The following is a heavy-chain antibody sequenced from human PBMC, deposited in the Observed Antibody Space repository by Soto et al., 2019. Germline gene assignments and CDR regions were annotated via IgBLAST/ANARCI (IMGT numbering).Heavy chain of an antibody. CDR1: GFTFSSYG. V-gene: IGHV3-30*18. Sequence: QVQLVESGGGVVQPGRSLRLSCAASGFTFSSYGMHWVRQAPGKGLEWVAVISYDGSNKYYADSVKGLFTIARDNSKNTVYLQMNSLRAEDTAVYYCAKGVQGVDVWGQGTTVTVSS. J-gene: IGHJ6*02. D-gene: IGHD3-16*01. CDR3: AKGVQGVDV. CDR2: ISYDGSNK.